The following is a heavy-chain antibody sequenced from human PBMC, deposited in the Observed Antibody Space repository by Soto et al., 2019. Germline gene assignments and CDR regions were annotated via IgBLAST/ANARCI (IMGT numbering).Heavy chain of an antibody. D-gene: IGHD3-16*02. CDR2: INPSGGST. CDR1: GYTFTSYY. V-gene: IGHV1-46*01. Sequence: SVKVSCKASGYTFTSYYMHWVRQAPGQGLEWMGIINPSGGSTSYAQKFQGRVTMTRDTSTSTVYMELSSLRSEDTAVYYCARGATYYDYVWGSYRYKAPGYWGQGTLVTVSS. CDR3: ARGATYYDYVWGSYRYKAPGY. J-gene: IGHJ4*02.